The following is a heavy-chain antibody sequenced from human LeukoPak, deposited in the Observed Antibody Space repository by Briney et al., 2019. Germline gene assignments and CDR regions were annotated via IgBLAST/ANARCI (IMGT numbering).Heavy chain of an antibody. CDR2: IYYSGST. CDR1: GGSISSSSYY. CDR3: ATQVGLVDNRI. J-gene: IGHJ3*02. V-gene: IGHV4-39*01. Sequence: PSETLSLTCTVSGGSISSSSYYWGWIRQPPGKGLEWIGSIYYSGSTYYNPSLKSRVTISVDTSKNQFSLKLSSVTAADTAVYYCATQVGLVDNRIWGQGTMVNASS. D-gene: IGHD1-14*01.